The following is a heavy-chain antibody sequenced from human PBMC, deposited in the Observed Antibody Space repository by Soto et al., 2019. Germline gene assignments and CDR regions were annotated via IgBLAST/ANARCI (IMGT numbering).Heavy chain of an antibody. Sequence: GGSLRLSCAASGFTFNTYAMSWVRQAPGKGLERVSAISGSGDTTYYADSVQGRFTISRDNSKNTLYLQMNSLRAEDTAVYYCAKTLIRGSSAFDIWGQGTMVTVSS. V-gene: IGHV3-23*01. CDR3: AKTLIRGSSAFDI. CDR1: GFTFNTYA. J-gene: IGHJ3*02. CDR2: ISGSGDTT. D-gene: IGHD6-25*01.